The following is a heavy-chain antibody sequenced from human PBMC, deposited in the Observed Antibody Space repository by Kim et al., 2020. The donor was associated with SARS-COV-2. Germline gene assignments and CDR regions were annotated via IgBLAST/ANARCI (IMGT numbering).Heavy chain of an antibody. J-gene: IGHJ4*02. CDR3: ARDWTEDDWGSTTLDY. Sequence: TVKGRFTISRDNAKNSLYLQMNSLRADDTAVYYCARDWTEDDWGSTTLDYWGQGTLVTVSS. D-gene: IGHD7-27*01. V-gene: IGHV3-11*05.